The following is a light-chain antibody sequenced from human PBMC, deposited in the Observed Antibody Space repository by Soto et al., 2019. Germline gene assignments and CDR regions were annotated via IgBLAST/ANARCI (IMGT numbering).Light chain of an antibody. Sequence: IQLTQSPSSLSASVGDRVTITCRASQGISSYLAWYQQKPGKAPKLLIYAASTLQSWVPSRFSGSGSGTDFTLTISSLQPEDCATYYCQQLNSFPSTFGQGTRLE. CDR1: QGISSY. CDR2: AAS. J-gene: IGKJ5*01. CDR3: QQLNSFPST. V-gene: IGKV1-9*01.